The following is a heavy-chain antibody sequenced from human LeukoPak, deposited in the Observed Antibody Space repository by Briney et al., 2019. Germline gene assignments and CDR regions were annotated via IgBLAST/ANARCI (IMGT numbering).Heavy chain of an antibody. CDR3: ASPQAGYYYDSSGYFDY. J-gene: IGHJ4*02. Sequence: SLRLSCAASGFTVRSNYMSWVRQAPGKGLEWVGVISYDGSNKYYADSVKGRLTITRDNSKNTLYLQMNSLRAEDTAVYYCASPQAGYYYDSSGYFDYWGQGTLVTVSS. V-gene: IGHV3-30-3*01. CDR2: ISYDGSNK. CDR1: GFTVRSNY. D-gene: IGHD3-22*01.